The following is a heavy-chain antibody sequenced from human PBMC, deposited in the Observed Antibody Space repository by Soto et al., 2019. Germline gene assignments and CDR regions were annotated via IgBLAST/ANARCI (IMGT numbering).Heavy chain of an antibody. CDR1: GYTLNEVA. V-gene: IGHV1-24*01. Sequence: ASVKVSCKVSGYTLNEVAMHWVRQAPGKGLEWLGGFDPDEAETIYAQHFQGRVTMTEDTSTDTVYMELSSLRSEDTALYFCTSYHGDYNYDHWGQGTLVTVSS. J-gene: IGHJ5*02. D-gene: IGHD4-17*01. CDR3: TSYHGDYNYDH. CDR2: FDPDEAET.